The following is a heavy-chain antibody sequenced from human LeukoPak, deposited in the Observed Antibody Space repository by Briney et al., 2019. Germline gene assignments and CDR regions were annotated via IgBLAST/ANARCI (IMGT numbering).Heavy chain of an antibody. Sequence: GESLKTSCNGSGYIFTNYWFGWVRQMPGKGLEWMGIIYPADSNSRYSPSFRGQVTISADKSTSTAYLQWSSLKASDTAMYYCARHNASGNFFDFWGQGTLVTVSS. CDR3: ARHNASGNFFDF. J-gene: IGHJ4*02. CDR1: GYIFTNYW. V-gene: IGHV5-51*01. CDR2: IYPADSNS. D-gene: IGHD3-10*01.